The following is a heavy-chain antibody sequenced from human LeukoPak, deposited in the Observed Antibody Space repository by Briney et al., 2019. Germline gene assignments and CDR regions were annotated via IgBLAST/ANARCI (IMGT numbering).Heavy chain of an antibody. CDR1: GFTFSSYS. Sequence: GGSLRLSCAASGFTFSSYSMNWVRQAPGKGLEWVSSISSSSSYIYYADSVKGRFTISRDNAKNSLYLQMNSLRAEDTAVYYCARDRITGNTVLSGDYWGQGTLVTVSS. CDR3: ARDRITGNTVLSGDY. V-gene: IGHV3-21*01. D-gene: IGHD1-7*01. CDR2: ISSSSSYI. J-gene: IGHJ4*02.